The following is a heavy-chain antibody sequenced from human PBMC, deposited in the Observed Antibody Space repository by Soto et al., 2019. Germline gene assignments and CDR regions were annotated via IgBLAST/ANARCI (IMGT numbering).Heavy chain of an antibody. Sequence: QVQLVESGGGVVQPGRSLRLSCAASGFTFSSYGMHWVRQAPGKGLEWVAVIWYDGSNKYYADSVKGRFTISRDNSKNTLYLQMNSLRAEDTAVYYCARDPHETIFGVAPVYFFDYWGQGTLVTVSS. V-gene: IGHV3-33*01. CDR3: ARDPHETIFGVAPVYFFDY. CDR2: IWYDGSNK. D-gene: IGHD3-3*01. CDR1: GFTFSSYG. J-gene: IGHJ4*02.